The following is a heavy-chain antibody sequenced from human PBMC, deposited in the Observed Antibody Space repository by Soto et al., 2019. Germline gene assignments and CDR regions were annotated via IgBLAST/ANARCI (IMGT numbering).Heavy chain of an antibody. Sequence: QVQLHEPGPRLVKSSQTLSLTCTVSGGSISSGGYYWSWIRQHPGKGLEWMGYIYYSGSTYYSPSLESRITTSVDPSKNQFSLKLSSVTAAATAVYYCARDPSGYGSGSFDYWGQGTLVTVSS. D-gene: IGHD3-10*01. CDR2: IYYSGST. CDR1: GGSISSGGYY. CDR3: ARDPSGYGSGSFDY. J-gene: IGHJ4*02. V-gene: IGHV4-31*03.